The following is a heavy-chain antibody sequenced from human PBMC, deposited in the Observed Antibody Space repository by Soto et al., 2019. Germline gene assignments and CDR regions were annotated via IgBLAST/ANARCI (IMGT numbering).Heavy chain of an antibody. J-gene: IGHJ5*01. V-gene: IGHV3-33*01. Sequence: SGGSLRLSCAASGFTFSSYGMHWVRQAPGKGLEWVAVIWYDGSNKYYADSVKGRFTISRDNSKNTLYLQMNSLRAEDTAVYYCARAGAYYDFWSGYYTRAGWFDSWGQGTLVTVSS. CDR2: IWYDGSNK. D-gene: IGHD3-3*01. CDR3: ARAGAYYDFWSGYYTRAGWFDS. CDR1: GFTFSSYG.